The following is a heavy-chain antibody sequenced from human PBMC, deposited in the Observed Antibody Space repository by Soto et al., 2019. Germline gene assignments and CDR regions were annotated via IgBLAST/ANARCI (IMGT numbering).Heavy chain of an antibody. D-gene: IGHD3-10*01. Sequence: QVQLQQWGAGLLKSSETLSLTCAVYGGSFSGYYWSWIRQPPGKGLEWIGEINYSGSTNYNPSLNSRVTISVDTPKNQLSLKLSSVTAADTAVYYCARTYGSGSRGTLDIWGQGTMVTVSS. CDR3: ARTYGSGSRGTLDI. CDR1: GGSFSGYY. J-gene: IGHJ3*02. CDR2: INYSGST. V-gene: IGHV4-34*01.